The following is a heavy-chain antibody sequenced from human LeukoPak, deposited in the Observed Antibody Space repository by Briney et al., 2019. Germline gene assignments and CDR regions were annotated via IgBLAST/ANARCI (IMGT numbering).Heavy chain of an antibody. J-gene: IGHJ3*02. CDR3: ARGYSSSI. CDR1: GFTFSSYA. D-gene: IGHD6-6*01. CDR2: ISSSGSYI. V-gene: IGHV3-21*01. Sequence: KSGGSLRLSCAASGFTFSSYAMNWVRQAPGKGLEWVSSISSSGSYIYYVDSVKGRFTISRDNAKNSLYLQMNSLRAEDTAVYYCARGYSSSIWGQGTMVTVSS.